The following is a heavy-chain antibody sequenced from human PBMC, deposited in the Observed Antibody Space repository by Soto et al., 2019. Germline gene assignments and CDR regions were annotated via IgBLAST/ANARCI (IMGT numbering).Heavy chain of an antibody. J-gene: IGHJ5*02. CDR2: IYYSGST. Sequence: SETLSLTCTVSGGSISSGGYYWSWIRQHPGEGLEWIGYIYYSGSTYYNPSLKSRVTISVDTSKNQFSLKLSSVTAADTAVYYCARGPTTFFWFDPWGQGTLVTVSS. CDR1: GGSISSGGYY. CDR3: ARGPTTFFWFDP. V-gene: IGHV4-31*03. D-gene: IGHD3-16*01.